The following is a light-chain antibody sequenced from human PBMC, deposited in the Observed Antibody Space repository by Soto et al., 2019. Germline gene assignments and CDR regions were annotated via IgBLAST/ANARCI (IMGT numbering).Light chain of an antibody. Sequence: DIQMTQSPSSLSASVGDRVTITCRAGQDINIYLAWYQQKPGKVPKLLISAASTLQSGVPSRFSGSGSGTDFTLTISSRQPEDVATYYCQKYDGAPLTFGGGTKVEIK. V-gene: IGKV1-27*01. CDR1: QDINIY. CDR2: AAS. CDR3: QKYDGAPLT. J-gene: IGKJ4*01.